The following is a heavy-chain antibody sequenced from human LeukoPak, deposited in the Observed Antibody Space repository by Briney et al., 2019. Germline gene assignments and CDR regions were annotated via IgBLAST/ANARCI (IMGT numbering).Heavy chain of an antibody. Sequence: SQTLSLTCAISGDTVSSNSAAWNWIRHSPSRGLEWLGRTYYRSKWYNDYAVSVKSRITINPDTSKNQFSLQLNSVTPEDTAVYYCAREARYRTHDAFDIWGQGTMVTVSS. CDR1: GDTVSSNSAA. D-gene: IGHD1-26*01. V-gene: IGHV6-1*01. CDR2: TYYRSKWYN. J-gene: IGHJ3*02. CDR3: AREARYRTHDAFDI.